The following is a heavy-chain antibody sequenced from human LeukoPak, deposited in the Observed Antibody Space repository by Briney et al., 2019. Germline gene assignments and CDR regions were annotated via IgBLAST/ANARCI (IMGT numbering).Heavy chain of an antibody. CDR3: ARDSSSSDAFDX. Sequence: SETLSLTCTVSGVSISSDYWSWIRQPPGKGLERIWYIYYSGSTNYNPSLKRRVTISVNTSKTQFSLKLRSVTAADTAVYYCARDSSSSDAFDXXXXAXMVTVS. CDR2: IYYSGST. V-gene: IGHV4-59*01. CDR1: GVSISSDY. J-gene: IGHJ3*02. D-gene: IGHD6-13*01.